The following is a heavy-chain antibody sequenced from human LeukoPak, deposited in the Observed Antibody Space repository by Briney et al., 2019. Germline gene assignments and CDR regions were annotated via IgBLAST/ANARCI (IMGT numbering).Heavy chain of an antibody. CDR3: AKVRDTGGYWHQAFDY. Sequence: HPGGSLRLPCAASGFTFSSYAMSWVRQAPGKGLEWVSGISGRGGSTYYADSVKGRFTISRDGSKNTLCLQLNSLRAEDTAVYYCAKVRDTGGYWHQAFDYWGQGTLVTVSS. V-gene: IGHV3-23*01. CDR1: GFTFSSYA. D-gene: IGHD3-22*01. J-gene: IGHJ4*02. CDR2: ISGRGGST.